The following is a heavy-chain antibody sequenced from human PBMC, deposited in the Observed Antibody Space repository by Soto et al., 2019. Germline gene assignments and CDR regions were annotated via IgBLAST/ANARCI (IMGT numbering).Heavy chain of an antibody. Sequence: GKGLEWIGSIYYSGSTYYIPSLKSLVTISVDTSKNQFSLKLSSVTAADTALYYCARHDSGTHYYYVMDVWGKGPTVTSP. J-gene: IGHJ6*04. V-gene: IGHV4-39*01. CDR3: ARHDSGTHYYYVMDV. CDR2: IYYSGST. D-gene: IGHD5-12*01.